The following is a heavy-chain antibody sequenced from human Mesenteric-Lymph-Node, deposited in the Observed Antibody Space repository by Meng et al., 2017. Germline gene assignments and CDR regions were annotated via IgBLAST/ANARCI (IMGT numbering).Heavy chain of an antibody. V-gene: IGHV3-23*01. Sequence: GGSLRLSCAASGFTFSNYAMSWVRQAPGKGLEWVSGIGTAAINTYWADSVKGRFTISRDNSKNTLYLQMNSLRADDTAVYYCAKGLERRWGLDFWGQGTLVTVSS. J-gene: IGHJ4*02. CDR3: AKGLERRWGLDF. D-gene: IGHD4-23*01. CDR2: IGTAAINT. CDR1: GFTFSNYA.